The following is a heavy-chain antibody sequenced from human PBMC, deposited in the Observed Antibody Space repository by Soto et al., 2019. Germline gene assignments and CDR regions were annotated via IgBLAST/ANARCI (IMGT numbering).Heavy chain of an antibody. V-gene: IGHV1-69*06. Sequence: SVKVSCKASGGTFSSYAISWVRQAPGQGLEWMGGIIPIFGTANYTQKFQGRVTITADKSTSTAYMELSSLRSEDTAVYYCARDIGDVVVITTHAFNIWGQGTMVTVSS. J-gene: IGHJ3*02. D-gene: IGHD3-22*01. CDR3: ARDIGDVVVITTHAFNI. CDR1: GGTFSSYA. CDR2: IIPIFGTA.